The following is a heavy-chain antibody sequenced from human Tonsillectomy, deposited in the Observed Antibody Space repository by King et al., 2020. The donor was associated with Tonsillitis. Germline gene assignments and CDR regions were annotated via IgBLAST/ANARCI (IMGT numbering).Heavy chain of an antibody. Sequence: QLQESGPGLVKPSETLSLTCTVSGGSISSSPYYWAWIRQPPGRGLEWIGTLSGGGNTYYTPSLKRRIIISVDTTKNQLFLNLSSVTAADPAVYYWGGKGTGKVGDGWGPGAPVTGSS. V-gene: IGHV4-39*07. D-gene: IGHD1-1*01. CDR2: LSGGGNT. CDR3: GGKGTGKVGDG. J-gene: IGHJ6*02. CDR1: GGSISSSPYY.